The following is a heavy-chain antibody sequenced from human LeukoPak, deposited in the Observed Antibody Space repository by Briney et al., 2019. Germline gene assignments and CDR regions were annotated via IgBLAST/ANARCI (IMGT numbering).Heavy chain of an antibody. D-gene: IGHD1-26*01. Sequence: SETLSLTCTVSGGSISSYYWSWIRQPAGKGLEWIGRIYTSGSTNYNPPLKSRVTMALDTSKNQFSLKLNSVTAADTAVYYCARVMLGAIDYWGQGTLVTVSS. CDR1: GGSISSYY. CDR2: IYTSGST. V-gene: IGHV4-4*07. J-gene: IGHJ4*02. CDR3: ARVMLGAIDY.